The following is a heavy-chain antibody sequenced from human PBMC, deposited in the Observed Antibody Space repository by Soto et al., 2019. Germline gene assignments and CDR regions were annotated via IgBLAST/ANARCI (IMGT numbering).Heavy chain of an antibody. J-gene: IGHJ5*02. CDR2: IFWDDDK. CDR1: GFSLSTSGEG. V-gene: IGHV2-5*02. CDR3: AHRRDATVRVPAAISAWFDP. D-gene: IGHD2-2*01. Sequence: SGPTLVNPTQTLTLTCTFSGFSLSTSGEGVGWIRQPPGKALEWLALIFWDDDKRYNSSLRSRLTITKATSKNQVVLTLTNMDPVDTATYYCAHRRDATVRVPAAISAWFDPWGQGILVTVSS.